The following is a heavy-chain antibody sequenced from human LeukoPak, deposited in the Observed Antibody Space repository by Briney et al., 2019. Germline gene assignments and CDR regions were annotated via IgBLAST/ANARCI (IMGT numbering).Heavy chain of an antibody. Sequence: SETLSLTCAVYGGSFSGYYWSWIRQPPGKGLEWIGEINHSGSTNYNPSPKSRVTISVDTSKNQFSLKLSSVTAADTAVYYCARGQLKYDYVWGSYRYDYFDYWGQGTLVTVSS. V-gene: IGHV4-34*01. CDR2: INHSGST. J-gene: IGHJ4*02. D-gene: IGHD3-16*02. CDR3: ARGQLKYDYVWGSYRYDYFDY. CDR1: GGSFSGYY.